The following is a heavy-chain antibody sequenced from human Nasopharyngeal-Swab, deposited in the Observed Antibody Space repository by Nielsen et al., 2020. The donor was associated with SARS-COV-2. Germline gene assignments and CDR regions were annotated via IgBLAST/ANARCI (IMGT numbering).Heavy chain of an antibody. CDR3: ARGVRYYDFWSGYYTYNWFDP. Sequence: RQAPGKGLKWIGEINHSGSTNYNPSLKSRVTISVDTSKNQFSLKLSSVTAADTAVYYCARGVRYYDFWSGYYTYNWFDPWGQGTLVTVSS. V-gene: IGHV4-34*01. CDR2: INHSGST. J-gene: IGHJ5*02. D-gene: IGHD3-3*01.